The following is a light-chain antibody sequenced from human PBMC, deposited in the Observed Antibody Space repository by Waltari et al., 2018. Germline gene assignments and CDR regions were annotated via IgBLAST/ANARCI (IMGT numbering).Light chain of an antibody. CDR2: LSS. V-gene: IGKV4-1*01. CDR3: HQYSSVPWT. J-gene: IGKJ1*01. Sequence: DIVMTQSPDSLAVPLCVRPTINCTSSQTVLTDSDTQHYVAWYQQKPGQPPKLLLYLSSTRDSGVPDRFTGSGAGTDFTLTITSLQAEDVAAYYCHQYSSVPWTFGQGTKVEVK. CDR1: QTVLTDSDTQHY.